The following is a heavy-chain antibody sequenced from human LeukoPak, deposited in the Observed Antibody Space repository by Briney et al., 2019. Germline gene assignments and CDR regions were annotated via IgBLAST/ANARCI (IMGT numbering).Heavy chain of an antibody. J-gene: IGHJ3*02. CDR1: GFTFSDYY. CDR2: ISSSGSTI. Sequence: GGSLRLSCAASGFTFSDYYMSWIRQAPGKGLEWVSCISSSGSTIYYADSVKGRFTISRDNAKNSLYLQMNSLRAEDTAVYYCARWELHDAFDIWGQGTMVTVSS. V-gene: IGHV3-11*01. CDR3: ARWELHDAFDI. D-gene: IGHD1-26*01.